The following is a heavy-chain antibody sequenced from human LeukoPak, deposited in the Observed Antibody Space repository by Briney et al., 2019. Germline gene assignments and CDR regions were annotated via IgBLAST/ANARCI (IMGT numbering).Heavy chain of an antibody. V-gene: IGHV3-30*18. CDR2: ISYGGSNE. J-gene: IGHJ4*02. D-gene: IGHD6-13*01. CDR3: AKEERSSQSYYFDY. Sequence: PGRSLRLSCAASGFTFSSYGMHWVRQAPGKGLEWVAVISYGGSNEYYADSVKGRFTISRDNSKNTLYLQMNSLRAEDTAVYYCAKEERSSQSYYFDYWGQGTLVTVSS. CDR1: GFTFSSYG.